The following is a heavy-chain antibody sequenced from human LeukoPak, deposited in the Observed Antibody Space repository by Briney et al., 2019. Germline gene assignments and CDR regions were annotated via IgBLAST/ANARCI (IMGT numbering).Heavy chain of an antibody. J-gene: IGHJ6*03. Sequence: PSETLSLTCAVYGGSFSGYYWSWIRQPPGKGLEWIGEINHSGSTNYNPSLKSRVTISVDTSKNQFSLKLSSVTAADTAVYYCARGGGASSSWYENYYMDVWGKGTTVTVSS. CDR1: GGSFSGYY. CDR3: ARGGGASSSWYENYYMDV. V-gene: IGHV4-34*01. D-gene: IGHD6-13*01. CDR2: INHSGST.